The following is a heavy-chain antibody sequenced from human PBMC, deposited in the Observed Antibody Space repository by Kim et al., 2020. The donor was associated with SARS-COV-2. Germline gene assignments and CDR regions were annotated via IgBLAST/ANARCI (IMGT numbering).Heavy chain of an antibody. CDR3: ARVDGYYGTFCIKYYYYGMDV. CDR1: GEAFNVYY. V-gene: IGHV4-34*01. J-gene: IGHJ6*02. CDR2: IKHTGST. Sequence: SETLSLTCAVYGEAFNVYYWSWIRQSPGKGLEWIGEIKHTGSTNYNPSLKSRVSISVDTYKKQFSLKLTSVTAADTAVYYCARVDGYYGTFCIKYYYYGMDVWGQGTTVTVSS. D-gene: IGHD3-10*01.